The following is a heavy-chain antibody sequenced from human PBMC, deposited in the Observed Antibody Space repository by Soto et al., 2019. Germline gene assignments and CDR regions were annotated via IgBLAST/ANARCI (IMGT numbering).Heavy chain of an antibody. CDR3: ARWISGGYSVWFDP. CDR1: GYNFMRYG. Sequence: QVQLVQSGAEVKKPGASVKVSCKVSGYNFMRYGFTWVRQAPGQGLEWMGWINVDNGETKYPQKIQGRVTMTTDTSTSTVYMELRSLTSDDTAVYYCARWISGGYSVWFDPWGHGTLVTVSS. J-gene: IGHJ5*02. V-gene: IGHV1-18*04. CDR2: INVDNGET. D-gene: IGHD1-26*01.